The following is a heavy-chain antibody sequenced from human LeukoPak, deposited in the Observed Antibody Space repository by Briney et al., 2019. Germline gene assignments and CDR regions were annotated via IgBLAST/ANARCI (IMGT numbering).Heavy chain of an antibody. CDR1: GFTFSSYG. Sequence: GGSLRLSCAASGFTFSSYGMHWVRQAPGKGLEWVAVIWYDGSNKYYADSVKGRFTISRDNFKNTLYLQMNSLRAEDTAVYYCARAGSYYYYYYMDVWGKGTTVTVSS. J-gene: IGHJ6*03. CDR2: IWYDGSNK. V-gene: IGHV3-33*01. CDR3: ARAGSYYYYYYMDV. D-gene: IGHD2-15*01.